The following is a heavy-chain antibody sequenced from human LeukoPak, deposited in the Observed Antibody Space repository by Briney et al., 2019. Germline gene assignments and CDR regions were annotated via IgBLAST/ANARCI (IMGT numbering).Heavy chain of an antibody. J-gene: IGHJ4*02. Sequence: GGSLRLSCAASGFTFSNSGMHWVRQAPGKGLEWVAFIQFDEGNKFYADSVKGRFTISRDISKNTLYLQMNSLRAEDTAVYYCAKERSYYDYVWGSYRSFDYWGQGTLVTVSS. CDR3: AKERSYYDYVWGSYRSFDY. CDR1: GFTFSNSG. CDR2: IQFDEGNK. D-gene: IGHD3-16*02. V-gene: IGHV3-30*02.